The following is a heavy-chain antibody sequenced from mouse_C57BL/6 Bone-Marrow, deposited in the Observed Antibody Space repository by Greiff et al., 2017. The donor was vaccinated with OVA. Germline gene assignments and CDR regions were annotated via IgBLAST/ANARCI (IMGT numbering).Heavy chain of an antibody. CDR1: GFNIKDDY. CDR3: TNYYGSSPWFAY. J-gene: IGHJ3*01. V-gene: IGHV14-4*01. CDR2: IDPENGDT. Sequence: VQLQQSGAELVRPGASVKLSCTASGFNIKDDYMHWVKQRPEQGLEWIGWIDPENGDTEYASKFQGKATITADKSSNTAYLQLSSLTSEDTAVYYCTNYYGSSPWFAYWGQGTLVTVSA. D-gene: IGHD1-1*01.